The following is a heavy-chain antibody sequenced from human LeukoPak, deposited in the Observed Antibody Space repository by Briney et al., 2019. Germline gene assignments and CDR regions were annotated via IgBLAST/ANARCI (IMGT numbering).Heavy chain of an antibody. CDR2: IFTRENT. D-gene: IGHD3-10*01. CDR1: GRSMSSYY. Sequence: PSETLSLTCTVSGRSMSSYYWRWIRHPAGKGLEWIGRIFTRENTNYNPPLKSRVTMSVSTSKNQFSLKLSSLTAADTAVYYCARGIRRITMVRRVKRSDYWGQGTLVTVSS. J-gene: IGHJ4*02. CDR3: ARGIRRITMVRRVKRSDY. V-gene: IGHV4-4*07.